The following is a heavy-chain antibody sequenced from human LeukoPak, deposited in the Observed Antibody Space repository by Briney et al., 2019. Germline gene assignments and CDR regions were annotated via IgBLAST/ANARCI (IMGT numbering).Heavy chain of an antibody. CDR1: GYTFTSYG. CDR3: ARASIGYCSSTSCYIANFDY. Sequence: RASVKVSCKASGYTFTSYGISWVRQAPGQGLEWMGWISAYNGNTNYAQKLQGRVTMTTDTSTSTAYMELRSLGSDDTAVYYCARASIGYCSSTSCYIANFDYWGQGTLVTVSS. CDR2: ISAYNGNT. J-gene: IGHJ4*02. V-gene: IGHV1-18*01. D-gene: IGHD2-2*01.